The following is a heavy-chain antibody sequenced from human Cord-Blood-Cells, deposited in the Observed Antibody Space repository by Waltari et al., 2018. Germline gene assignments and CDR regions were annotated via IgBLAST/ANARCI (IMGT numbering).Heavy chain of an antibody. Sequence: QVQLVQSGAEVKKPGSSVKVSCKAAGGTFSSYALSWGRQAPGQGLEWMGGIIPIFGTANYAQKFQGRVTITADESTSTAYMELSSLRSEDTAVYYCARDTPLYYDSSGYDYWGQGTLVTVSS. J-gene: IGHJ4*02. CDR3: ARDTPLYYDSSGYDY. CDR2: IIPIFGTA. CDR1: GGTFSSYA. D-gene: IGHD3-22*01. V-gene: IGHV1-69*01.